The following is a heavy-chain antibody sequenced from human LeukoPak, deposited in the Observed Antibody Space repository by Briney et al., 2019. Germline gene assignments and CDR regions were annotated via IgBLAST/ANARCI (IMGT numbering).Heavy chain of an antibody. CDR3: ARDGWSSSAYFDY. V-gene: IGHV3-23*01. D-gene: IGHD6-6*01. J-gene: IGHJ4*02. CDR1: GFTFSSYA. CDR2: ISGSGGST. Sequence: GGSLRLSCAASGFTFSSYAMSWVRQAPGKGLEWVSAISGSGGSTYYADSVKGRFIISRDNAKNSLYLQMNSLRAEDTAVYYCARDGWSSSAYFDYWGQGTLVTVSS.